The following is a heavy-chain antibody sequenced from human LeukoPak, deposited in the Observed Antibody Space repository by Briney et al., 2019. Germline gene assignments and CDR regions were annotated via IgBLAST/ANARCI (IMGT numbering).Heavy chain of an antibody. CDR3: AKNGTTMGGTPYYYYSMDV. J-gene: IGHJ6*03. D-gene: IGHD1-1*01. Sequence: PGGSLRLSCAASGFTFSTYSMNWVRQAPGKGLEWVSSISSLGTYIYYADSLKGRFTISRDNAKNSLYLQMNSLRAEDTAVYYCAKNGTTMGGTPYYYYSMDVWGKGTTVTVSS. V-gene: IGHV3-21*04. CDR1: GFTFSTYS. CDR2: ISSLGTYI.